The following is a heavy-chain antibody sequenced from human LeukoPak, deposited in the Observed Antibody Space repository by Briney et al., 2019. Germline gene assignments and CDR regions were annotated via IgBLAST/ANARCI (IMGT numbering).Heavy chain of an antibody. J-gene: IGHJ5*02. D-gene: IGHD5-12*01. CDR2: ISSSSSTI. CDR3: TRGARLRLGCFDP. V-gene: IGHV3-48*01. Sequence: PGGSLRLSCAASGFTFSSYSMNWVRQAPGKGLEWVSYISSSSSTIYYADSVKGRFTISRDNAKNSLYLQMNSLRAEDTAVYYCTRGARLRLGCFDPWGQGTLVTVSS. CDR1: GFTFSSYS.